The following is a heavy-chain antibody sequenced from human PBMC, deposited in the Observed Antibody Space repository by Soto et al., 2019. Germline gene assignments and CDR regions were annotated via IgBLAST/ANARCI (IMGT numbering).Heavy chain of an antibody. J-gene: IGHJ6*02. CDR3: TTLSYLYYDGMDV. V-gene: IGHV3-15*01. D-gene: IGHD2-2*01. CDR2: IKSKVDGGTA. Sequence: GGSLRLSCEASGFTFSNAWMNWVRQGPGKGLEWIGRIKSKVDGGTADYVAATKGRFSISRDDLKNMLYLQMNSLKPDDTAVYYCTTLSYLYYDGMDVWGQGTTVTVSS. CDR1: GFTFSNAW.